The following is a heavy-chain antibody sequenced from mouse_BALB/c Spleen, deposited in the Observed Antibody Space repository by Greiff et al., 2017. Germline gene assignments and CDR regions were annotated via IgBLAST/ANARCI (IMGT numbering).Heavy chain of an antibody. J-gene: IGHJ4*01. CDR1: GYAFTSYN. CDR3: ARLPDGSHYAMDY. D-gene: IGHD2-3*01. Sequence: LVESGPELVKPGASVKVSCKASGYAFTSYNMYWVKQSHGKSLEWIGYIDPYNGGTSYNQKFKGKATLTVDKSSSTAYMHLNSLTSEDSAVYYCARLPDGSHYAMDYWGQGTSVTVSS. V-gene: IGHV1S135*01. CDR2: IDPYNGGT.